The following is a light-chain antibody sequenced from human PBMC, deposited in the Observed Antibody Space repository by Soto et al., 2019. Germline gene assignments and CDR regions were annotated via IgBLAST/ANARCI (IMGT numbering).Light chain of an antibody. CDR2: GAS. CDR1: QSVSSSQ. CDR3: QQYATSPHT. J-gene: IGKJ2*01. V-gene: IGKV3-20*01. Sequence: EIVLTQSPGTLSLSPGESATLSCRASQSVSSSQVAWYQLKPGQAPRLLIYGASSRATGIPDRLSGVGSETDFTLTISRLEPEDFAVYYCQQYATSPHTFGQGTKLEIK.